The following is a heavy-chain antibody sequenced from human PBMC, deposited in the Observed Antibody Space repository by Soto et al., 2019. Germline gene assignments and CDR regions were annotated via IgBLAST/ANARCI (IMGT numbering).Heavy chain of an antibody. V-gene: IGHV5-51*01. J-gene: IGHJ6*02. CDR1: GYSFTIYW. Sequence: GESLKISCKGSGYSFTIYWIGWVRQMPGKGLEWMGIIYPGDSDTRYSPSFQGQVTISADKSISTAYLQWSSLKASDTAMYYCARXQRYSSGWGPYYYGMDVWGQGTTVTVSS. CDR2: IYPGDSDT. D-gene: IGHD6-19*01. CDR3: ARXQRYSSGWGPYYYGMDV.